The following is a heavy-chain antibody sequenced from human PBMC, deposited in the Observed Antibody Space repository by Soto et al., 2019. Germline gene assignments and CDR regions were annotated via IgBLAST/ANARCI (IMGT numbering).Heavy chain of an antibody. CDR3: AKGHYYDSSGFFDY. V-gene: IGHV3-23*01. Sequence: PGGSLRLSCAASGFTFSSYAMSWVRQAPGKRLEWVSAISGSGGSTYYADSVKGRFTISRDNSKNTLYLQMNSLRAEDTAVYYCAKGHYYDSSGFFDYWGQGTLVTVSS. CDR1: GFTFSSYA. J-gene: IGHJ4*02. CDR2: ISGSGGST. D-gene: IGHD3-22*01.